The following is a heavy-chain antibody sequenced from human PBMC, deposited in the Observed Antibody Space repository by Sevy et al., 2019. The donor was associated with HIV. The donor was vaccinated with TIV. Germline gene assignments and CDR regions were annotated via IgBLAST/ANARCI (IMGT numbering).Heavy chain of an antibody. CDR2: INPSGGST. CDR3: ARDSDNYDILTGYYPFDY. D-gene: IGHD3-9*01. V-gene: IGHV1-46*01. CDR1: GYTFTSYY. J-gene: IGHJ4*02. Sequence: ASVKVSCKASGYTFTSYYMHWVRQAPGQGLEWMGIINPSGGSTSYAQTFQGRVTMTRDTSTSTVYMELRSLRSEDTAVYYCARDSDNYDILTGYYPFDYWGQGTLVTVSS.